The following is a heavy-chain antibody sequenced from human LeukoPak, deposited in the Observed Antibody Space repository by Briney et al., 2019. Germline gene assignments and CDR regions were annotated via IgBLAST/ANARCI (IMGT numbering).Heavy chain of an antibody. CDR1: GGAISSGSYY. CDR2: IYYSGST. V-gene: IGHV4-61*10. CDR3: ARVSPGTTYCSGGSCSKGAYFDY. Sequence: ASETLSLTCTVSGGAISSGSYYWSWIRQSAGKGLEWIGRIYYSGSTNYNPSLKSRVTISVDTSKNQFSLRLSSVTAADTAVYYCARVSPGTTYCSGGSCSKGAYFDYWGQGTLVTVSS. D-gene: IGHD2-15*01. J-gene: IGHJ4*02.